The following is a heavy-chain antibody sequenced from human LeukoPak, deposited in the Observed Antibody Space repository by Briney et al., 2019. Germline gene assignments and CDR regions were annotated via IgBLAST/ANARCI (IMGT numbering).Heavy chain of an antibody. CDR2: INHSGST. D-gene: IGHD6-13*01. CDR1: GGSFSGYY. Sequence: SETLSLTCAVYGGSFSGYYWSWIRQPPGKGLEWIGAINHSGSTNYNPSLKSRVTISVDTSKNQFSLKLSSVTAADTAVYYCARGLPGYSSSWYVNYWGQGTLVTVSS. V-gene: IGHV4-34*01. CDR3: ARGLPGYSSSWYVNY. J-gene: IGHJ4*02.